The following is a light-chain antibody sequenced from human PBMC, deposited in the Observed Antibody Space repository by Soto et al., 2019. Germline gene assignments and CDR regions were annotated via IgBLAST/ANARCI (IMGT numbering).Light chain of an antibody. J-gene: IGKJ5*01. CDR2: DTS. Sequence: EIVLTQSPATLSLSPGERSTPPCRASQSVSGYLAWYQQKPGQAPRLLIYDTSNRATGIPARFSGSGSGTDFTRTISSLEPEDFAVYYCQQRSNWRFGQGTRLEIK. CDR1: QSVSGY. V-gene: IGKV3-11*01. CDR3: QQRSNWR.